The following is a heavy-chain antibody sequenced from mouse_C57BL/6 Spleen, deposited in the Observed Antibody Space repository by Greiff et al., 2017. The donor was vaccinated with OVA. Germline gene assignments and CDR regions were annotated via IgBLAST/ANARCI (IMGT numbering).Heavy chain of an antibody. V-gene: IGHV1-18*01. CDR2: INPNNGGT. D-gene: IGHD1-1*01. J-gene: IGHJ4*01. CDR3: ASSGDYYGSSPYAMDY. CDR1: GYKFTDYN. Sequence: EVQLQQSGPELVKPGASVKIPCKASGYKFTDYNMDWVKQSHGKSLEWIGDINPNNGGTIYNQKFKGKATLTVDKSSSTSYMELRSLTSADTAVYYCASSGDYYGSSPYAMDYWGQGTSVTVSS.